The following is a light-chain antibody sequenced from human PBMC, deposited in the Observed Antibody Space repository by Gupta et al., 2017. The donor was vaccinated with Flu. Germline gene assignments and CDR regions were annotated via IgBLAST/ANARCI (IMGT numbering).Light chain of an antibody. CDR1: SSDVGTYNR. CDR2: EVS. CDR3: SSYTSSYTFV. Sequence: QSALTQPPSVSGSPGQSVTISCTGTSSDVGTYNRVSWYQQPPGTAPKLIIYEVSNRHSGVPDRFSGSKSGHTASLTISGLQGEDEADYYCSSYTSSYTFVFGTGTKVTVL. V-gene: IGLV2-18*02. J-gene: IGLJ1*01.